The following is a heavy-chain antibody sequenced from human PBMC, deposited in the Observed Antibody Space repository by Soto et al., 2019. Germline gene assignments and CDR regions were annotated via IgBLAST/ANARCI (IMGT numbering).Heavy chain of an antibody. CDR2: ISGPSIYI. D-gene: IGHD2-8*01. Sequence: EVLLVESGGGLVKPGGSLRLSCVASGFTFSGYSINWVRQAPGKGLEWVSYISGPSIYIYYADSVKGRFTISRDNAKSAVYLQMNSLRAEDTAVYYCARGFRNGFNVWGQGTTVSVSS. V-gene: IGHV3-21*01. CDR1: GFTFSGYS. CDR3: ARGFRNGFNV. J-gene: IGHJ6*02.